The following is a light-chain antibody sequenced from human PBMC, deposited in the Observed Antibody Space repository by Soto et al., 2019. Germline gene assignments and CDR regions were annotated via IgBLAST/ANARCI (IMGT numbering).Light chain of an antibody. Sequence: QSALTQPASVSGSPGQSITISCTGSSSDVGGYNYVSWYQQHPGKDPKVMIYDVSNRPSGVSNRFSGSKSGKTASLTISGLQAEDEADYYCSSYTSSNTRVVFGGGTKLTVL. V-gene: IGLV2-14*01. CDR1: SSDVGGYNY. CDR3: SSYTSSNTRVV. J-gene: IGLJ2*01. CDR2: DVS.